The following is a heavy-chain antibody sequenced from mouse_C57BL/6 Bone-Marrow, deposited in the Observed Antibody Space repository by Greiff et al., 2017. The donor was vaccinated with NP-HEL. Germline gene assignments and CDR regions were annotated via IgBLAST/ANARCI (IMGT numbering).Heavy chain of an antibody. CDR2: IYPGSGST. J-gene: IGHJ1*03. D-gene: IGHD1-1*01. CDR3: ARYYGSSHWYFDV. Sequence: VQLQQPGAELVKPGASVKMSCKASGYTFTSYWITWVKQRPGQGLEWIGDIYPGSGSTNYNEKFKSKATLTVDTSSSTAYMQLSSLTSEDSAVYYCARYYGSSHWYFDVWGTGTTVTVSS. CDR1: GYTFTSYW. V-gene: IGHV1-55*01.